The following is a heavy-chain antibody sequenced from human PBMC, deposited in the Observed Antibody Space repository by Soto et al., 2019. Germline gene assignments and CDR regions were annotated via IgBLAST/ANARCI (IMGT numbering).Heavy chain of an antibody. J-gene: IGHJ5*02. CDR3: AADEVECSSTSCYSANWFDP. D-gene: IGHD2-2*02. CDR2: IVVGSGNT. Sequence: SVKVSCKASGFTFTSSAMQWVRQARGQRLEWIGWIVVGSGNTNYAQKFQERVTITRDMSTSTAYMELSSLRSGDTAVYYCAADEVECSSTSCYSANWFDPCGQGTLVTVSS. CDR1: GFTFTSSA. V-gene: IGHV1-58*02.